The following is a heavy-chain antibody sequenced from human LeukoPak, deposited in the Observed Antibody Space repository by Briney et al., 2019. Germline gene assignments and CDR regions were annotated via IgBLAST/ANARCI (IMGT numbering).Heavy chain of an antibody. D-gene: IGHD4-17*01. V-gene: IGHV3-23*01. CDR1: GFTFSSYG. CDR3: AKERSYGDYVPWFDP. Sequence: GGSLRLSCAASGFTFSSYGMSWVRQAPGKGLEWVSAISGSGGSAYYADSVKGRFTISRDNSKNTLYLQMNSLRAEDTAVYYCAKERSYGDYVPWFDPRGQGTLVTVSS. J-gene: IGHJ5*02. CDR2: ISGSGGSA.